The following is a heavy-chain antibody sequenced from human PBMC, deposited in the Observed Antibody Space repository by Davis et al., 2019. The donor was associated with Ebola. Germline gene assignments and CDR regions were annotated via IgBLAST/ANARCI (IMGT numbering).Heavy chain of an antibody. CDR2: LYSSGST. CDR3: AREWGASMIVENWFDP. Sequence: GGSLRLSCAASGFTVSSNYMIWVRQAPGKGLEWVSLLYSSGSTFYADSVKGRFTISRDNAKNSLYLQMNSLRDEDTAVYYCAREWGASMIVENWFDPWGQGTLVTVSS. V-gene: IGHV3-53*01. CDR1: GFTVSSNY. D-gene: IGHD3-22*01. J-gene: IGHJ5*02.